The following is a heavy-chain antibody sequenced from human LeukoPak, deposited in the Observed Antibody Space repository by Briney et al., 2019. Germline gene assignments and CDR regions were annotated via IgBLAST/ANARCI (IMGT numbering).Heavy chain of an antibody. J-gene: IGHJ4*02. CDR2: IDTNSGGT. V-gene: IGHV1-2*06. CDR1: GFSLTGYF. Sequence: ASVTVSCKASGFSLTGYFMHWVRQAPGQGPEWMGRIDTNSGGTNYALKFQGRLTMTRDTPITTAYKDLSRLRSHDTAVYYCARGPHDTAYYFDQGAEGTLVTVSS. CDR3: ARGPHDTAYYFDQ. D-gene: IGHD5-18*01.